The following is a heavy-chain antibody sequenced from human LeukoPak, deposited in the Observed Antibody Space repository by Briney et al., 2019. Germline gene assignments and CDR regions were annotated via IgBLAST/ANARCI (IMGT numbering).Heavy chain of an antibody. D-gene: IGHD5-18*01. J-gene: IGHJ4*02. CDR3: ATNVDTAMGFDY. CDR1: GFTFSSYG. Sequence: GGSLRLSCAASGFTFSSYGMHWVRQAPGKGLEWVAFIRYDGSNKYYADSVKGRFTISRDNSKNTLYLQMNSLRAEDTAVYYCATNVDTAMGFDYWGQGTLVTVSS. CDR2: IRYDGSNK. V-gene: IGHV3-30*02.